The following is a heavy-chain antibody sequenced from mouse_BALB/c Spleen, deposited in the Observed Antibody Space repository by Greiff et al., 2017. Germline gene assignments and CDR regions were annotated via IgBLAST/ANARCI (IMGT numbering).Heavy chain of an antibody. D-gene: IGHD2-1*01. CDR3: ARGYGNYPLDY. V-gene: IGHV5-9-4*01. CDR2: ISSGGSYT. Sequence: EVQGVESGGGLVKPGGSLKLSCAASGFTFSSYAMSWVRQSPEKRLEWVAEISSGGSYTYYPDTVTGRFTISRDNAKNTLYLEMSSLRSEDTAMYYCARGYGNYPLDYWGQGTSVTVSS. J-gene: IGHJ4*01. CDR1: GFTFSSYA.